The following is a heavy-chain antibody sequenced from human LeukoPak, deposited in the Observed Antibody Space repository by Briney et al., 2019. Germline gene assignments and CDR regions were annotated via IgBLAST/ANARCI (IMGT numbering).Heavy chain of an antibody. Sequence: PGGSLRLSCAASGFTFSSYGMSWVRQAPGKGLEWVSAISGSGGSTYYADSVKGRFTISRDNAKNTLYLQMNSLRAEDTAVYYCAREPYYYDSSGYQDAFDIWGQGTMVTVSS. CDR3: AREPYYYDSSGYQDAFDI. J-gene: IGHJ3*02. D-gene: IGHD3-22*01. V-gene: IGHV3-23*01. CDR2: ISGSGGST. CDR1: GFTFSSYG.